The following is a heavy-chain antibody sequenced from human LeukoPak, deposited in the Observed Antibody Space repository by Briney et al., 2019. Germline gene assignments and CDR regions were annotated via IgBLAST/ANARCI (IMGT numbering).Heavy chain of an antibody. CDR3: ARGGGERGYYFDY. V-gene: IGHV4-34*01. Sequence: SETLSFTCAVYGGSFSGYYWSWIRQPPGKGLEWIGEINHSGSTDYNPSLKSRVTISVDTSKSQFSLKLSSVTAADTAVYYCARGGGERGYYFDYWGQGTLVTVSS. CDR2: INHSGST. CDR1: GGSFSGYY. J-gene: IGHJ4*02. D-gene: IGHD3-16*01.